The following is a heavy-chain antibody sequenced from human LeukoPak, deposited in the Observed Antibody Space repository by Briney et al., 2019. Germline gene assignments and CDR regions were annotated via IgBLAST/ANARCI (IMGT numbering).Heavy chain of an antibody. V-gene: IGHV4-4*07. CDR3: ARELLLVGLDY. D-gene: IGHD2-15*01. CDR2: IYTSGST. J-gene: IGHJ4*02. CDR1: GGSISSYY. Sequence: SETLSLTWTVSGGSISSYYWSWIRQPAGKGLEWIGRIYTSGSTNYNPFLKSRVTMSVDTSKNQFSLKLSSVTAADTAVYYCARELLLVGLDYWGQGTLVTVSS.